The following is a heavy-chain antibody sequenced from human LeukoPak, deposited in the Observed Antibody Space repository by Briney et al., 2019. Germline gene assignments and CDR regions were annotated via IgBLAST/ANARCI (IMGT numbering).Heavy chain of an antibody. CDR3: AREYGAPYNWFDP. D-gene: IGHD4-17*01. J-gene: IGHJ5*02. V-gene: IGHV3-11*01. CDR1: GFTFSDYY. CDR2: ITSSGSTI. Sequence: GGSLRLSCAASGFTFSDYYMSWIRQAPGKGLEWVSHITSSGSTIYYADSVKGRFTISRDNAKNSLYLQMNSLRAEDTAVYCCAREYGAPYNWFDPWGQGTLVTVSS.